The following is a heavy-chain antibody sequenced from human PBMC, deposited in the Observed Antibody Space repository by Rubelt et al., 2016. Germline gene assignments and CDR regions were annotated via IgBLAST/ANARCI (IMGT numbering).Heavy chain of an antibody. CDR3: ARQWELRLYDAFDI. Sequence: EVQLVESGGGLVQPGGSLRLSCAASGFTFSSYWMSWVRQAPGKGLEWVSILYSGGNTYYADSVKGRLTISRDNSKNTLFLQMNSLRAEDTAVYYCARQWELRLYDAFDIWGQGTMVTVSS. J-gene: IGHJ3*02. CDR2: LYSGGNT. V-gene: IGHV3-66*04. CDR1: GFTFSSYW. D-gene: IGHD1-26*01.